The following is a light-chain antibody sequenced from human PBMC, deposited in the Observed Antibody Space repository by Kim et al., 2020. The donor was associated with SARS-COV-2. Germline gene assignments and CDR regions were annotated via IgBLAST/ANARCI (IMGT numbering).Light chain of an antibody. CDR3: TSYTTSTTVV. V-gene: IGLV2-14*04. J-gene: IGLJ1*01. Sequence: GQSITISCTGTSSDIGCYNYVSWYQQSPGKTPKLILYDVTNRASGVSNRFSGSKSGNTASLAISGLQAEDEGDYYCTSYTTSTTVVFGTGTKVTVL. CDR1: SSDIGCYNY. CDR2: DVT.